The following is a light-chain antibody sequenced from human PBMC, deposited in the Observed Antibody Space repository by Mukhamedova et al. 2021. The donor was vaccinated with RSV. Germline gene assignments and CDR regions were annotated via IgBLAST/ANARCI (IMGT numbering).Light chain of an antibody. Sequence: APRLLIYGASTRATGIPARFSGSGSGTEFTLTISSMQSEDFAVYYCQHYNNWPPWTFGQGTMVEIK. V-gene: IGKV3-15*01. J-gene: IGKJ1*01. CDR2: GAS. CDR3: QHYNNWPPWT.